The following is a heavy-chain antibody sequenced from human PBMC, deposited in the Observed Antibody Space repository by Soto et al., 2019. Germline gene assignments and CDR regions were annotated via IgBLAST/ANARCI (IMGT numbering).Heavy chain of an antibody. CDR3: ARHPRQNSSYGMDV. V-gene: IGHV1-69*12. CDR2: IIPIFGTA. CDR1: GGTFSSYA. Sequence: QVQLVQSGAEVKKPGSSVKVSCKASGGTFSSYAISWVRQAPGQGLGWMGGIIPIFGTANYAQKFQGRVTMTADEYTSTRYLWLSSLSSEDTAVYYCARHPRQNSSYGMDVWGQGTTVTVSS. J-gene: IGHJ6*02.